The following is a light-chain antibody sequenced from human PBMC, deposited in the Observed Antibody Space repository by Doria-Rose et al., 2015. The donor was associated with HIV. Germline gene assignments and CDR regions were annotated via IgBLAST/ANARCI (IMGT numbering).Light chain of an antibody. Sequence: TQSPGTLSLSPGERATLSCSASQSFSSTYLAWYQQKPGHAPSLLIYDGSTRATGITDRFSASRSGTDFTLTINRLEPEDFALYYCHQYGTSWTFGQGTKVEI. J-gene: IGKJ1*01. CDR1: QSFSSTY. CDR2: DGS. V-gene: IGKV3-20*01. CDR3: HQYGTSWT.